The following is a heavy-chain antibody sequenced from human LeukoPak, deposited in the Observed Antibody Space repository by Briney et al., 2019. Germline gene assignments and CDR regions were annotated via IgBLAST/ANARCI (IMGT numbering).Heavy chain of an antibody. CDR2: LYYSGST. CDR3: ARLGSSSSHYYYYYGMDV. J-gene: IGHJ6*02. V-gene: IGHV4-59*08. CDR1: GGSISRYY. D-gene: IGHD6-6*01. Sequence: SETLSRTCTASGGSISRYYWSWIRQPPGKGMEWIGYLYYSGSTNYNPSLKSRVTISVDTSKNQFSLRLSSVTAADTAVYYCARLGSSSSHYYYYYGMDVWGQGTTVTVSS.